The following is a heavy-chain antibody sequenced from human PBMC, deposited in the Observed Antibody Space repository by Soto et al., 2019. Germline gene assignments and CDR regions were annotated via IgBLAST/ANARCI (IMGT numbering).Heavy chain of an antibody. D-gene: IGHD3-10*01. CDR3: ARHYSGTLSWFDP. CDR2: LYYSGST. J-gene: IGHJ5*02. V-gene: IGHV4-61*01. CDR1: GGSVSSGSYY. Sequence: QVQLQESGPGLVKPSETLSLTCTVSGGSVSSGSYYWSWIRQSPGKGLELIGYLYYSGSTNYNPSLKSRVTISVDTSKNQFSLKLSAVTAADTAVYYCARHYSGTLSWFDPWGQGTLVTVSS.